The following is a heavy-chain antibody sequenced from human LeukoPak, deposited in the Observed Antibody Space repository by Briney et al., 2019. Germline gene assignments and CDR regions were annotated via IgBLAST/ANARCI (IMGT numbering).Heavy chain of an antibody. V-gene: IGHV4-34*01. CDR1: GGSFSGYY. CDR2: INHSGST. J-gene: IGHJ6*03. CDR3: ARARYYYDSSGYSPTGYYYYYMDV. Sequence: SETLSLTCAVYGGSFSGYYWSWIRQPPGKGLEWIGEINHSGSTNYNPSLKSRVTISVDTSKNQFSLKLSSVTAADTAVYYCARARYYYDSSGYSPTGYYYYYMDVWGKGTTVTISS. D-gene: IGHD3-22*01.